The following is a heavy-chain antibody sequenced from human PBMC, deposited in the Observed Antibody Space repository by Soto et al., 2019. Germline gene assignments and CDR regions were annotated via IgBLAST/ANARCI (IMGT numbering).Heavy chain of an antibody. CDR3: AKDQGIAASHGID. Sequence: QVQLVESGGGVVQPGRSLRLSCAASGFTFNNYGMHWVRQAPGKGLELVAAISNDGSDKYYADSVKGRLTISRDNSKNTVYLQMNSLRAEDTAVYYCAKDQGIAASHGIDWGQGTMVTVSS. J-gene: IGHJ3*01. CDR1: GFTFNNYG. D-gene: IGHD6-13*01. V-gene: IGHV3-30*18. CDR2: ISNDGSDK.